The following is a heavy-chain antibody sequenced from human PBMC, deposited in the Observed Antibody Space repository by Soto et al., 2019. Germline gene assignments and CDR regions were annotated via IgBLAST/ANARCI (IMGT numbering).Heavy chain of an antibody. J-gene: IGHJ5*02. V-gene: IGHV3-7*01. Sequence: EVQVVESGGGLVQPGGSLRLSCAASGFTFSSHWMTWVRQVPGKGLEWVAYINQDGSDQYYVDSVKGRFTISRDNAKNSLCLHMNSLRVEDTAVYYCATSMRHTLNPWGQGTLVTVSS. D-gene: IGHD2-8*01. CDR2: INQDGSDQ. CDR3: ATSMRHTLNP. CDR1: GFTFSSHW.